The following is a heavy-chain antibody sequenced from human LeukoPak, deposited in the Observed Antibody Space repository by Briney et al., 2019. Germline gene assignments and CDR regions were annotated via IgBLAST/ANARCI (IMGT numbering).Heavy chain of an antibody. CDR3: ARGDSGNYGDAFDI. Sequence: GASVKVFCKASGYTFTSYNMHWVRQAPGQGLEWMGWVNAGNGNTKYSQKFQGRVTITRDTSASTAYMELSSLRSEDTAVYYCARGDSGNYGDAFDIWGQGTMVTVSS. CDR1: GYTFTSYN. CDR2: VNAGNGNT. D-gene: IGHD1-26*01. V-gene: IGHV1-3*01. J-gene: IGHJ3*02.